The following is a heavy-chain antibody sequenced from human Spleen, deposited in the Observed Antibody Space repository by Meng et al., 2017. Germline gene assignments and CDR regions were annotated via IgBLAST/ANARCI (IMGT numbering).Heavy chain of an antibody. D-gene: IGHD3-10*01. J-gene: IGHJ4*02. V-gene: IGHV3-15*01. Sequence: GESLKISCAASEFTFSNAWMSWVRQAPGKGLEWGGRIKSKTDGGTTDYAAPVKGRFTISRDDSKNTLYLQMNSLKTEDTAVYYCTTEGYGSGSYSPFDYWGQGTLVTVSS. CDR3: TTEGYGSGSYSPFDY. CDR2: IKSKTDGGTT. CDR1: EFTFSNAW.